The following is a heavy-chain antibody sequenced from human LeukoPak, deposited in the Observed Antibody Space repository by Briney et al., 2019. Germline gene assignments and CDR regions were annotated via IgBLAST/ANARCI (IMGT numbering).Heavy chain of an antibody. V-gene: IGHV1-69*13. J-gene: IGHJ4*02. CDR3: ARSPNDYGDYGTV. Sequence: SVKVSCKASGYTFISFGISWVRQAPGQGLEWMGGIIPIFGTANYAQKFQGRVTITADESTSTAYMELSSLRSEDTAVYYCARSPNDYGDYGTVWGQGTLVTVSS. CDR1: GYTFISFG. D-gene: IGHD4-17*01. CDR2: IIPIFGTA.